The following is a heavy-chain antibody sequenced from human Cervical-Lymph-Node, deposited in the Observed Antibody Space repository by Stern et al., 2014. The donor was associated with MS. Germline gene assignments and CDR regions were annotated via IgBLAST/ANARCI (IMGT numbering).Heavy chain of an antibody. CDR2: ITNVGST. Sequence: EVQLVESGGGVIQPGGSLRLSCTASGFTVSRDYMTWVRQAPGKGLEWFSLITNVGSTFFTDSVKVRFTISRDDSKNTVYLHMTSLRAEDTAMYCCARDTSSPERSDWWGQGTLVTVSS. J-gene: IGHJ4*02. CDR3: ARDTSSPERSDW. CDR1: GFTVSRDY. V-gene: IGHV3-53*01. D-gene: IGHD1-1*01.